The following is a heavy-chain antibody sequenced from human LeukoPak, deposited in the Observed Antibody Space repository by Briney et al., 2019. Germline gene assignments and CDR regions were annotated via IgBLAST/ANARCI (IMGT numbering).Heavy chain of an antibody. V-gene: IGHV3-30*18. J-gene: IGHJ6*02. CDR3: AKDGQKYYYYGMDV. CDR2: ISYDGINK. CDR1: GFTFSSYG. Sequence: PGGPLRLSCAASGFTFSSYGIHWVRQAPGKGLEWVAVISYDGINKYYAESVKGRFTISRDNSKNTLYLQMNSLRAEDTAVYYCAKDGQKYYYYGMDVWGQGTTVTVSS.